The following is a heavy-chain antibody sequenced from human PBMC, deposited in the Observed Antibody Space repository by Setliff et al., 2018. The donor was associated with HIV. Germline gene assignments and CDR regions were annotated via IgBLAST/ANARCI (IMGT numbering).Heavy chain of an antibody. J-gene: IGHJ4*02. Sequence: LRLSCAASGFTFSTYGMQWVRQAPGKGLEWVAFMRYDGSNQYYADSVKGRFTISRDNSKNTLYLQMNSLRAEDTAVYYCARDQRWAFPHYFDYWGQGALVTVSS. V-gene: IGHV3-30*02. CDR3: ARDQRWAFPHYFDY. D-gene: IGHD1-26*01. CDR1: GFTFSTYG. CDR2: MRYDGSNQ.